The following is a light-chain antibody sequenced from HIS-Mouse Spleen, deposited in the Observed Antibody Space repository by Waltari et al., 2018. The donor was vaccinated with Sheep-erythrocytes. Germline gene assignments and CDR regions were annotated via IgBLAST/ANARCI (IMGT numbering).Light chain of an antibody. J-gene: IGKJ4*01. Sequence: DIQMTQSPSTIAAFVGDRVTITRRASQSISSWLAWYQQKPGKAPKPLIYKASSLESGFPSRFSGSGSGTEFTLTISSLQPDDFATYYCQQYNSYPLTFGEGTKVEIK. CDR1: QSISSW. CDR2: KAS. CDR3: QQYNSYPLT. V-gene: IGKV1-5*03.